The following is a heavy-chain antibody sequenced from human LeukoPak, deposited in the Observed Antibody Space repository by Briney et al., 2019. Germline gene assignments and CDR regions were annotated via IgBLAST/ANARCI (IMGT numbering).Heavy chain of an antibody. CDR3: ARDLSGSYGY. Sequence: PGGSLRLSCAASGFTFSSYSMNWVRQAPGKGLEWVAVISYDGSNKYYADSVKGRFTISRDNSKNTLYLQMNSLRAEDTAVYYCARDLSGSYGYWGQGTLVTVSS. J-gene: IGHJ4*02. CDR1: GFTFSSYS. CDR2: ISYDGSNK. V-gene: IGHV3-30*03. D-gene: IGHD1-26*01.